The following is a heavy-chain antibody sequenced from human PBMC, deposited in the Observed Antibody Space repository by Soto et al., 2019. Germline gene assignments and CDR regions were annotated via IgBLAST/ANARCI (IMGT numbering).Heavy chain of an antibody. V-gene: IGHV3-23*01. J-gene: IGHJ3*02. D-gene: IGHD6-19*01. CDR2: ISGSGGST. CDR1: GFTFRRYA. CDR3: AKDTQWLDAFDI. Sequence: SLRLSCAASGFTFRRYAMSWVREAPGKGLEWVSAISGSGGSTYYADSVKGGFTISRDNSKNTLYLQMNSLRAEVTAVYYCAKDTQWLDAFDIWGQGTMVTVSS.